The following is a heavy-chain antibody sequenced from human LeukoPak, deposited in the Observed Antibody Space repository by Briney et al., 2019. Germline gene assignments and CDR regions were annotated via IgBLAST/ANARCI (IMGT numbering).Heavy chain of an antibody. J-gene: IGHJ6*02. CDR3: AKYGAYWFPDV. CDR1: GFTFSNYV. D-gene: IGHD2-8*02. CDR2: ISGSGDST. V-gene: IGHV3-23*01. Sequence: GGSLRLSCAASGFTFSNYVMHWVRQAPGKGLEWVSGISGSGDSTYYADSVKGRFTISRDNSKNTMYLQMNSLRVEDTAVYYCAKYGAYWFPDVWGQGTTVTVSS.